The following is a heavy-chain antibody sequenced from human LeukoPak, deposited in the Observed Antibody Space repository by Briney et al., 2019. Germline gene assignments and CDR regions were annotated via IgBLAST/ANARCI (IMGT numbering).Heavy chain of an antibody. D-gene: IGHD3-9*01. Sequence: SETLSLTCTVSGGSFSSYYWSWIRQPAGKGLEWIGHIYTSGTTNYNPSLKGRVTISIDTSKNQFSLKLSSVTAADTAVYYCARRSHRLDWLLWKPWGQGTLVTVSS. CDR2: IYTSGTT. CDR1: GGSFSSYY. CDR3: ARRSHRLDWLLWKP. V-gene: IGHV4-4*07. J-gene: IGHJ4*02.